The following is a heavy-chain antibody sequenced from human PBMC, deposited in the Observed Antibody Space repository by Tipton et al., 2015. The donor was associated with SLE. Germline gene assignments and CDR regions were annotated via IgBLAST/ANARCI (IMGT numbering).Heavy chain of an antibody. CDR3: ARRNQITMVRGVMYYFDY. Sequence: TLSLTCTVSGGSISSSSYYWGWIRQPPGKGLEWIGNIYYSGTTFYNPSLKSRVTISVDTSKNQFSLRLSSVTVADTAVYYCARRNQITMVRGVMYYFDYWGQGTLVTVSS. J-gene: IGHJ4*02. CDR1: GGSISSSSYY. V-gene: IGHV4-39*01. D-gene: IGHD3-10*01. CDR2: IYYSGTT.